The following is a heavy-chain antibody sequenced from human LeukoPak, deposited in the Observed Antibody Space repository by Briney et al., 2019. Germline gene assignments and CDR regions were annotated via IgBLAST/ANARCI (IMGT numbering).Heavy chain of an antibody. D-gene: IGHD1-26*01. Sequence: SETLSLTCTVSGYSLSSGYYWGWIRQPPGKGLEWIGSIHHSGSTYYNPSLKSRVTISVDTSKSQFSLKLSSVTAADTAVYYCARFYGSYYFDYWGQGTLVTVSS. V-gene: IGHV4-38-2*02. CDR1: GYSLSSGYY. CDR3: ARFYGSYYFDY. J-gene: IGHJ4*02. CDR2: IHHSGST.